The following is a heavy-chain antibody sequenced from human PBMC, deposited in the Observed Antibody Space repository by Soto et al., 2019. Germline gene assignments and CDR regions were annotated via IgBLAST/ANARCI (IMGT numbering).Heavy chain of an antibody. CDR1: GGTFSSYT. CDR3: ARDPTVTTFYYYGMDV. D-gene: IGHD4-17*01. V-gene: IGHV1-69*08. CDR2: IIPILGIA. Sequence: QVQLVQSGAEVKKPGSSVKVSCKASGGTFSSYTISWVRQAPGQGLEWMGRIIPILGIANYAQKFQGRVTITADKSTSTACMELSSLRSEDTAVYYCARDPTVTTFYYYGMDVWGQGTTVTVSS. J-gene: IGHJ6*02.